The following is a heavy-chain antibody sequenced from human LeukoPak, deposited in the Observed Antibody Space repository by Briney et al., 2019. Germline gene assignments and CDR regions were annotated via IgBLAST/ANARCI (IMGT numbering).Heavy chain of an antibody. Sequence: SETLSLTCAVYGGSFSGYYWNWIRQPPGKGLEWIGEINHSGSTNYNPSLKSRVTISVDTSKNQFSLKLSSVTAADTAVYYCARGLSIAVAGTNPIFDYWGQGTLVTVSS. CDR3: ARGLSIAVAGTNPIFDY. D-gene: IGHD6-19*01. CDR1: GGSFSGYY. V-gene: IGHV4-34*01. CDR2: INHSGST. J-gene: IGHJ4*02.